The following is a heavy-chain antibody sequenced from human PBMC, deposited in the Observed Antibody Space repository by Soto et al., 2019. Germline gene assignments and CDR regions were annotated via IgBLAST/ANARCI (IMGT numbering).Heavy chain of an antibody. J-gene: IGHJ5*02. CDR3: ARGEGYCSGGVCYRWFDP. V-gene: IGHV1-3*01. CDR1: GYTFTKYA. D-gene: IGHD2-15*01. CDR2: INACSGNT. Sequence: QVQLVQSGAEVKRPGASMKLSCKASGYTFTKYAIHWVRQAPGQGLEWMGWINACSGNTKYSQKFQGRVTATRDTSASIAYMELSSLRSEDTAVYYCARGEGYCSGGVCYRWFDPWGQGSLVTVSS.